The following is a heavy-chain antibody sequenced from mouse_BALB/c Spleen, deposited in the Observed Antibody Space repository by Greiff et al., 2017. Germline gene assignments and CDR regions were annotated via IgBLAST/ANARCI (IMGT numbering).Heavy chain of an antibody. Sequence: EVMLVESGGGLVQPGGSLRLSCATSGFTFTDYYMSWVRQPPGKALEWLGFIRNKANGYTTEYSASVKGRFTISRDNSQSILYLQMNTLRAEDSATYYCAREGITTVVATRYFDYWGQGTTLTVSS. J-gene: IGHJ2*01. CDR2: IRNKANGYTT. V-gene: IGHV7-3*02. CDR1: GFTFTDYY. CDR3: AREGITTVVATRYFDY. D-gene: IGHD1-1*01.